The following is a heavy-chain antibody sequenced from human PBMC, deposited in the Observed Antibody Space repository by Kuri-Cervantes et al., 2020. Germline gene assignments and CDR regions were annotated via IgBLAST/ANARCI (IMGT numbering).Heavy chain of an antibody. D-gene: IGHD3-10*01. CDR3: AKSIRGVRGVIIGWFDP. Sequence: GGSLRLSCAASGFTFSSYAMSWVRQAPGKGLEWVSAISGSGGSTSYADSVKGRFTISRDNSKNTLYLQMNSLRAEDTAVYYCAKSIRGVRGVIIGWFDPWGQGTLVTVSS. V-gene: IGHV3-23*01. CDR2: ISGSGGST. J-gene: IGHJ5*02. CDR1: GFTFSSYA.